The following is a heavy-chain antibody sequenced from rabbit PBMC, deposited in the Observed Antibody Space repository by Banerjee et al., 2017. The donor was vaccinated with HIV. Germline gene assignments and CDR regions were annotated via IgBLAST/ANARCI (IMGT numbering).Heavy chain of an antibody. Sequence: QSLEESGGGLVQPEGSLTLTCTASGFSFSSSYYMCWVRQAPGKGLEWIACFYGGASGNTYYASWAKGRFTISNASSTTMTLQMTSLTAADTATYFCARDGHAGYGYALDLWGPGTLVTVS. D-gene: IGHD6-1*01. V-gene: IGHV1S40*01. CDR2: FYGGASGNT. CDR1: GFSFSSSYY. J-gene: IGHJ4*01. CDR3: ARDGHAGYGYALDL.